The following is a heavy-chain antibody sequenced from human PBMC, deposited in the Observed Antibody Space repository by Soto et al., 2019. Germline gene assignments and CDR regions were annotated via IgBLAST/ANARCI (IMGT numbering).Heavy chain of an antibody. CDR2: INPSGGST. CDR3: ARALTVTTIPPHYYYGMDV. Sequence: ASLKFYWKAAGSGLSVYHMRWGRKAPGQGLEWMGIINPSGGSTSYAQKFQGRVTMTRDTSTSTVYMELSSLRSEDTAVYYCARALTVTTIPPHYYYGMDVWGQGTTVSVSS. CDR1: GSGLSVYH. J-gene: IGHJ6*02. V-gene: IGHV1-46*01. D-gene: IGHD4-4*01.